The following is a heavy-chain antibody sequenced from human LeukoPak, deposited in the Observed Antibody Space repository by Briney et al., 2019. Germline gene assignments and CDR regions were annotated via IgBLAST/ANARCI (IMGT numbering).Heavy chain of an antibody. J-gene: IGHJ4*02. CDR2: ISYDGSNK. D-gene: IGHD5-18*01. Sequence: SGGSLRLSCAASGFTFSSYAMHWVRQAPGKGLEWVAVISYDGSNKYYADSVKGRFTISRDNSKNTVYLQMNSLRAEDTAVYYCAKDHTRPSYSYDDYWGQGTLVTVSS. CDR3: AKDHTRPSYSYDDY. CDR1: GFTFSSYA. V-gene: IGHV3-30-3*01.